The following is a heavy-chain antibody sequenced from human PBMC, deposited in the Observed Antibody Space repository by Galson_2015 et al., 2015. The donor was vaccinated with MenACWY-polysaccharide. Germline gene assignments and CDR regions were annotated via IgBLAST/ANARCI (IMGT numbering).Heavy chain of an antibody. Sequence: SLRLSCAASGFSFSTYWMHWFRLAPGKGLVWVSRINSDGRSTSYADSVKGRFTTSRENAKNTQYLQMNSLSAEDTAVYYCARGGGRFPENYYFDYWGQGTLVTVSS. CDR2: INSDGRST. V-gene: IGHV3-74*01. CDR1: GFSFSTYW. J-gene: IGHJ4*02. CDR3: ARGGGRFPENYYFDY. D-gene: IGHD3-16*01.